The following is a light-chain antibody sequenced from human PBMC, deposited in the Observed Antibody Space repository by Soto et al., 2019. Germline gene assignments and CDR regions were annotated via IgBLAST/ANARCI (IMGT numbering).Light chain of an antibody. V-gene: IGLV2-14*01. CDR2: DVS. CDR1: SSDVGGYNY. Sequence: QSALTQPASVSGSPGQSITISCTGTSSDVGGYNYVSWYQQHPGKAPKLMIYDVSNRPSGVSNRFSGSESGNTASLTISGLQAEEEDDDYCSSYTSSSTLVVFGGGTKLTVL. J-gene: IGLJ2*01. CDR3: SSYTSSSTLVV.